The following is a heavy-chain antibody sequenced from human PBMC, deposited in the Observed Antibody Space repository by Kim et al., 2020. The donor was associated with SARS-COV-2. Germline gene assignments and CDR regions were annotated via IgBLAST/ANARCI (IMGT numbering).Heavy chain of an antibody. D-gene: IGHD3-10*01. CDR1: GGSISSGGYY. V-gene: IGHV4-31*03. J-gene: IGHJ3*02. Sequence: SETLSLTCTVSGGSISSGGYYWSWIRQHPGKGLEWIGYIYYSGSTYYNPSLKSRVTISVDTSKNKFSLKLSSVTAADTAVYYCAREYGVGGWFRELSRVAFDIWGQGTMVTVSS. CDR2: IYYSGST. CDR3: AREYGVGGWFRELSRVAFDI.